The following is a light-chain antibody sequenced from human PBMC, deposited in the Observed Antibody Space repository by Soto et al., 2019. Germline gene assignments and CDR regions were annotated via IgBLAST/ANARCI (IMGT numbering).Light chain of an antibody. J-gene: IGKJ2*01. CDR3: QQFDVLPPYT. CDR2: DAD. V-gene: IGKV1-33*01. Sequence: DFQLTQSPPSLSASEGDRVTITCQASHDIKNYLNWYQQKPGKAPKLLIYDADNLQTGVPSRFSGSGAGTDFTFTIGSLQPEDVATYFCQQFDVLPPYTFGQGTKVEIK. CDR1: HDIKNY.